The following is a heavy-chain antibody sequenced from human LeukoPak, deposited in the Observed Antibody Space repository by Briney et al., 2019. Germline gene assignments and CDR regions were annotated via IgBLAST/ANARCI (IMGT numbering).Heavy chain of an antibody. CDR2: IIPIFDIA. J-gene: IGHJ4*02. Sequence: EASVKVSCKASGGPFINYAFNWVRQAPGQGLEWMGRIIPIFDIANYSQNFQGRVTFTADKSTSTVYMELSSLRFEDTAVYYCARDEALIVDGPGEPIDFWGQGTQVTVSS. D-gene: IGHD1-26*01. V-gene: IGHV1-69*04. CDR3: ARDEALIVDGPGEPIDF. CDR1: GGPFINYA.